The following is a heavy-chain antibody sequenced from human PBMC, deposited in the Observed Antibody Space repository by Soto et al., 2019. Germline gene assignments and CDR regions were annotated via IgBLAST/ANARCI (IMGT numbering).Heavy chain of an antibody. CDR2: ISSNGGST. J-gene: IGHJ6*03. CDR1: GFTFSSYA. V-gene: IGHV3-64*01. CDR3: ARLRRDYTRWYYYMDV. D-gene: IGHD4-4*01. Sequence: PGGSLRLSCAASGFTFSSYAMHWVRQAPGKGLEYVSAISSNGGSTYYANSVKGRFTISRDNSKNTLYLQMGSLRAEDMVVYYCARLRRDYTRWYYYMDVWGKGTTVTVSS.